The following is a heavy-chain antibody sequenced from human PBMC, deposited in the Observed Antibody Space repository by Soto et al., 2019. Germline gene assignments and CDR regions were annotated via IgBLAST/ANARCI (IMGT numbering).Heavy chain of an antibody. D-gene: IGHD3-3*01. J-gene: IGHJ3*02. CDR3: ARVPVIRFFRIPDAFDI. Sequence: QVQLVQSGAEVKKPGASVKVSCKASGYTFTSYAMHWVRQAPGQRLEWMGWINAGNGNTKYSQKFQGRVTITRDTSASTAYMELSSLRSEDTAVYYCARVPVIRFFRIPDAFDIWGQGTMVTVSS. V-gene: IGHV1-3*01. CDR2: INAGNGNT. CDR1: GYTFTSYA.